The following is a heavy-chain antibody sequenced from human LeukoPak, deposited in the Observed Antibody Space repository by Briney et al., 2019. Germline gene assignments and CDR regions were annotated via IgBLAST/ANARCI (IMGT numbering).Heavy chain of an antibody. V-gene: IGHV4-59*08. Sequence: PETLSLTCTLSGGSPSNYYWRWIRHPPGKRLGWIGYIYYNGSTNYNPPLKSRVTISADTSKNQFSLKLSSVTAADTAVYYCARGLGGYSAYDHNWFDPWAQGTLVTVSS. D-gene: IGHD5-12*01. CDR2: IYYNGST. J-gene: IGHJ5*02. CDR1: GGSPSNYY. CDR3: ARGLGGYSAYDHNWFDP.